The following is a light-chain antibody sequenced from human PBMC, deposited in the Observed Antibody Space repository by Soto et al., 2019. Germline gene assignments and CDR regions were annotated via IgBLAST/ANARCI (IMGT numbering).Light chain of an antibody. V-gene: IGLV1-40*01. J-gene: IGLJ1*01. Sequence: QSVLTRPPSVSGAPGQRVTISCTGSSSNIGAGYDVHWYQQLPGKAPKLLIYGNDNRPSGVPERFSGSKSGTSASLAITGLRADDEADYYCQSYGSSPSANFVFGTGTRSPS. CDR1: SSNIGAGYD. CDR3: QSYGSSPSANFV. CDR2: GND.